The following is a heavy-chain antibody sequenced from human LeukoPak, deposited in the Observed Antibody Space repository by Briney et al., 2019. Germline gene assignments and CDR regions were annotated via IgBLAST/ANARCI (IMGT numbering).Heavy chain of an antibody. D-gene: IGHD6-13*01. Sequence: SETLSLTCTVSGGSISSSSYYWGWIRQPPGKGLEWIGSIYYSGSTYYNPSLKSRVTISVDTSKNQFSLKLRSVTAADTAVYYCARQAAPYSSSWYGYWGQGTLVTVSS. J-gene: IGHJ4*02. CDR3: ARQAAPYSSSWYGY. CDR2: IYYSGST. V-gene: IGHV4-39*01. CDR1: GGSISSSSYY.